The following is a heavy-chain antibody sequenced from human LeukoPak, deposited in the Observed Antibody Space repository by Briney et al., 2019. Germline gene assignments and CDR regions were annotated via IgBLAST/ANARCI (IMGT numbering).Heavy chain of an antibody. CDR3: AKDLGTTVTTGSSFDY. J-gene: IGHJ4*02. Sequence: PGRSLRLSCAASGFTFSSYGMHWVRQAPGKGLEWVAVISYDGSNKYYADSVKGRFTISRDNSKNTLYLQMNSLRAEDTAVYYCAKDLGTTVTTGSSFDYWGQGTLVTVSS. CDR2: ISYDGSNK. D-gene: IGHD4-17*01. CDR1: GFTFSSYG. V-gene: IGHV3-30*18.